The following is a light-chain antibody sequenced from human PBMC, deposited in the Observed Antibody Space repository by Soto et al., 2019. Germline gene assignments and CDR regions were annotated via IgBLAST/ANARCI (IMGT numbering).Light chain of an antibody. J-gene: IGKJ4*01. CDR2: DAS. CDR1: QIVSRRS. V-gene: IGKV3-11*01. Sequence: ELLLTQSPATLSLSPGERSTLPCRASQIVSRRSLAWYQQKPGQAPRLLIYDASNRATGIPARFSGSGSGTDFTLTISSLEPEDFAVYYCQQRSNWPLTFGGGTKVDIK. CDR3: QQRSNWPLT.